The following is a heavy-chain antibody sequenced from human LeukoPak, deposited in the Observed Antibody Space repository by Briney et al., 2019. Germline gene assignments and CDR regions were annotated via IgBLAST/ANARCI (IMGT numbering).Heavy chain of an antibody. D-gene: IGHD1/OR15-1a*01. Sequence: GGSLRLFCAASAFSFSAYNRNWLRQAPGKGLELVSYITRGSSIIYNADSVEGRFTITSDNSNNPLYLLMNSLRAQDTAVYYCAIETTSFYYMDVWRKGTTVTVSS. CDR3: AIETTSFYYMDV. CDR1: AFSFSAYN. CDR2: ITRGSSII. J-gene: IGHJ6*03. V-gene: IGHV3-48*01.